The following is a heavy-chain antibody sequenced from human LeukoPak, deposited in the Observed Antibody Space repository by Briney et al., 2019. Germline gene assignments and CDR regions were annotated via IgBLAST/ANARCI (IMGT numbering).Heavy chain of an antibody. CDR2: IYYSGST. V-gene: IGHV4-30-4*01. CDR1: GGSISSGGYY. D-gene: IGHD5-18*01. CDR3: AREVRGYSYGYFDY. J-gene: IGHJ4*02. Sequence: SQTLSLTCTVSGGSISSGGYYWSWIRQPPGKGLGWIGYIYYSGSTYYNPSLKSRVTISVDTSKNQFSLKLSSVTATDTAVYYCAREVRGYSYGYFDYWGQGTLVTVSS.